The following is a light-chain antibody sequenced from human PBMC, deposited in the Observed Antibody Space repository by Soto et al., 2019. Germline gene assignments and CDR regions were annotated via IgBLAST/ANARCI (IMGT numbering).Light chain of an antibody. Sequence: DIQMTQSPLSLSASVGDRVTITCRSSQNILTHLNWYQQRPGEAPRFLIYAASNLQDGVPSRFSASESGTEFTLTISSLQPEDFATYYCQQSYSVPLTFGQGTKLEMK. CDR1: QNILTH. J-gene: IGKJ2*01. V-gene: IGKV1-39*01. CDR2: AAS. CDR3: QQSYSVPLT.